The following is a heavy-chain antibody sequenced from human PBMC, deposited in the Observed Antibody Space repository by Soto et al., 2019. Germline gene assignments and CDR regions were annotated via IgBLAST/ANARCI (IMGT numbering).Heavy chain of an antibody. CDR1: GYSFTSYW. CDR2: IYPGDSDT. V-gene: IGHV5-51*01. CDR3: ARYLSAAAGMSYYYGMDV. J-gene: IGHJ6*02. Sequence: GESLKISCKGSGYSFTSYWIGWVRQMPGKGLEWMGIIYPGDSDTRYSPSFQGQVTISADKSISTAYLQWSSLKASDTAMYYCARYLSAAAGMSYYYGMDVWGQGTTVTVSS. D-gene: IGHD6-13*01.